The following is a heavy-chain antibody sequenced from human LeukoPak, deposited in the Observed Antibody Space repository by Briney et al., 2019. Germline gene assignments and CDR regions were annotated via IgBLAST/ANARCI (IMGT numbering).Heavy chain of an antibody. Sequence: ASVKVSCEASGYTFTSYAMHWVRQAPGQRLEWMGWINAGNGNTKYSQKFQGRVTITRDTSASTAYMELSSLRSEDTAVYYCAREVTTVTFFDYWGQGTLVTVSS. CDR3: AREVTTVTFFDY. CDR1: GYTFTSYA. V-gene: IGHV1-3*01. D-gene: IGHD4-17*01. CDR2: INAGNGNT. J-gene: IGHJ4*02.